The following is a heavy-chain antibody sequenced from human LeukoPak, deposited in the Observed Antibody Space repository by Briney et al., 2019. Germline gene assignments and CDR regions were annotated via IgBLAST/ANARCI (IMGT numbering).Heavy chain of an antibody. CDR1: GFSISNDW. Sequence: NSGGSLRLSCAASGFSISNDWMSWVRQTPGKGLEWVARAKSRSAGETTDYAAPVKGRFTISRDDSKNTLYLQMNSLKTEDTAVYYCTLIQGWGSGSYYRDFWGQGTLVTVSS. J-gene: IGHJ4*02. V-gene: IGHV3-15*01. CDR2: AKSRSAGETT. D-gene: IGHD3-10*01. CDR3: TLIQGWGSGSYYRDF.